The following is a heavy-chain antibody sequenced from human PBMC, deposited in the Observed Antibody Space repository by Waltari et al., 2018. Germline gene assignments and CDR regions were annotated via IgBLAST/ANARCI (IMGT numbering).Heavy chain of an antibody. Sequence: QVQLQQWGAGLLKPSETLSLTCAVYGGSFSGYYWSWIRPPPGKGLEWLGEINHSGSTNYNPSLKSRVTISVDTSKNQFSLKLSSVTAADTAVYYCARGLEGLRLGEVDYWGQGTLVTVSS. V-gene: IGHV4-34*01. CDR1: GGSFSGYY. CDR3: ARGLEGLRLGEVDY. CDR2: INHSGST. D-gene: IGHD3-16*01. J-gene: IGHJ4*02.